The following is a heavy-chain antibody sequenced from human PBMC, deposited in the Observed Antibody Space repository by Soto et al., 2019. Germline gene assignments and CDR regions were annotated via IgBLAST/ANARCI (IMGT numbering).Heavy chain of an antibody. V-gene: IGHV4-31*03. CDR1: GGSISSDGSY. J-gene: IGHJ5*02. Sequence: QVQLQESGPGLVKPSQTLSLTCTVSGGSISSDGSYWSWIRQLPGKGLEWIGGLFYSGSTNYNPSLKSRVTISVDTSNNKFSLNLNSVTAADTAVYYCARGLAAAGLFGFGPWGQGTLVTVSS. CDR2: LFYSGST. D-gene: IGHD6-13*01. CDR3: ARGLAAAGLFGFGP.